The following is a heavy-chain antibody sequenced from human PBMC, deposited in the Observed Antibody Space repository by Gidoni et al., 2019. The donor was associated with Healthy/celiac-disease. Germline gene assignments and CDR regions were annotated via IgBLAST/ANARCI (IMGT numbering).Heavy chain of an antibody. CDR2: ISSSSSYI. CDR1: GFTFRSYS. Sequence: EVPLVESGGGLVKPGGSLRLSCAASGFTFRSYSMNWVRQAPGKGLEWVSSISSSSSYIYYADSVKGRFTISRDNAKNSLYLQMNSLRAEDTAVYYCAREGVRLGELSPDYWGQGTLVTVSS. CDR3: AREGVRLGELSPDY. V-gene: IGHV3-21*01. D-gene: IGHD3-16*02. J-gene: IGHJ4*02.